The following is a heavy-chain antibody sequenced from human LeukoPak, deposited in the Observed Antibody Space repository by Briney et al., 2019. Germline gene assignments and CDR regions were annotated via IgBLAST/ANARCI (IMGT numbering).Heavy chain of an antibody. CDR1: GFTFSSYE. J-gene: IGHJ4*02. V-gene: IGHV3-48*03. CDR2: ISSSGSTI. CDR3: ARGDYYDSSGYLDC. Sequence: PGGSLRLSCAASGFTFSSYEMNWVRQAPGKGLEWVSYISSSGSTIYYADSVKGRFTISRDNAKNSLYLQMNSLRAEDTAVYYCARGDYYDSSGYLDCWGQGTLVTVSS. D-gene: IGHD3-22*01.